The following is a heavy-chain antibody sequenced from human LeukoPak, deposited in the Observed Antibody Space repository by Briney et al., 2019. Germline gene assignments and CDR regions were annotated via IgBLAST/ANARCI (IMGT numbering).Heavy chain of an antibody. V-gene: IGHV3-23*01. J-gene: IGHJ4*02. Sequence: GGSLGLSCAASGFTFSSYAMSWVRQAPGKGLEWVSAISDSGDSTYYADSVKGRFTISRDNAKNSLYLQMNSLRAEDTAVYYCARVIYGGNSYYFDYWGQGTLVTVSS. CDR3: ARVIYGGNSYYFDY. CDR1: GFTFSSYA. D-gene: IGHD4-23*01. CDR2: ISDSGDST.